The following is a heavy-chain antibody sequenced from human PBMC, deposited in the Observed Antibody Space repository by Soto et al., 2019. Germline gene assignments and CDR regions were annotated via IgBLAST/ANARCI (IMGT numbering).Heavy chain of an antibody. D-gene: IGHD3-3*01. J-gene: IGHJ4*02. CDR2: ISSSGSTI. CDR1: GFTFSDYY. V-gene: IGHV3-11*01. CDR3: ACVQVLHITIFGVVNQSFIY. Sequence: GGSLRPSCAASGFTFSDYYMSWIRQAPGKGLEWVSYISSSGSTIYYADSVKGRFTISRDNAKNSLYLQMNSLRAEDTAVYYCACVQVLHITIFGVVNQSFIYWGQEPL.